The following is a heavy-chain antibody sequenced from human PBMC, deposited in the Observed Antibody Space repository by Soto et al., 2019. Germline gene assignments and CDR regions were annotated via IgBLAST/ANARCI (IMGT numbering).Heavy chain of an antibody. D-gene: IGHD3-22*01. CDR2: IYYSGST. V-gene: IGHV4-61*01. J-gene: IGHJ4*02. CDR3: AREVDYYDSSGLDY. Sequence: QVQLQESGPGLVKPSATLSLTCTVSGGSVSSGSYYWSWIRQPPGKGLEWIGYIYYSGSTNYTPPLKRRVTISVDTSKNQFSLKLSSVTAADTAVYYCAREVDYYDSSGLDYWGQGTLVTVSS. CDR1: GGSVSSGSYY.